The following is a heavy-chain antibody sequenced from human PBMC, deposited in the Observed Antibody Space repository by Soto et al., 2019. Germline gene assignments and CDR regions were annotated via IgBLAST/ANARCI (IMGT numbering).Heavy chain of an antibody. J-gene: IGHJ4*02. CDR1: GYTFTSYG. Sequence: GASVKVSCKASGYTFTSYGISWVRQAPGQGLEWMGWISAYNGNTNYAQKLQGRVTMTTDTSTSTAYMELRSLRSDDTAVYYCARDGPGYYYDSSGYGNDYWGQGTLVTVSS. CDR3: ARDGPGYYYDSSGYGNDY. D-gene: IGHD3-22*01. V-gene: IGHV1-18*01. CDR2: ISAYNGNT.